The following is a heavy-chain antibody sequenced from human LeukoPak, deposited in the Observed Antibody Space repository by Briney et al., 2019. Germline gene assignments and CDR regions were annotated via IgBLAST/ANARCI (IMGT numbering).Heavy chain of an antibody. CDR1: GFTFSNYA. D-gene: IGHD2-15*01. CDR2: ISGSGVST. V-gene: IGHV3-23*01. Sequence: GGSLRLSCAASGFTFSNYAMSWVRQAPGKGLEWVSAISGSGVSTYYADSVKGRFTISRDNSKNTLYLQMNSLRAEDTAVYYCAKDYCSGGSCYSSFDYWGQGTLVTVSS. CDR3: AKDYCSGGSCYSSFDY. J-gene: IGHJ4*02.